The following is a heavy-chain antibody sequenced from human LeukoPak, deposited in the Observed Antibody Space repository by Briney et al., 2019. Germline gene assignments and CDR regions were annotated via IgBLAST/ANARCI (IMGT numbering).Heavy chain of an antibody. J-gene: IGHJ3*02. Sequence: GGSLRLSCAASGFTVSSNYMSWVRQAPGKGLEWPSVIYSGESTYYADSVKGRFTISRDNSKNTLYLQMNSLRAEDTAVYYCARDREIGRVGSMWAFDIWGQGTMVT. CDR3: ARDREIGRVGSMWAFDI. V-gene: IGHV3-53*01. D-gene: IGHD1-26*01. CDR1: GFTVSSNY. CDR2: IYSGEST.